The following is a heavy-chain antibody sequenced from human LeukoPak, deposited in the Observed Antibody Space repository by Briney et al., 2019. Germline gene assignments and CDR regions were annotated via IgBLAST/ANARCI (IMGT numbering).Heavy chain of an antibody. D-gene: IGHD2-2*01. CDR1: GFTFSSYA. Sequence: GGSLRLSCAASGFTFSSYAMSWVRQAPGMGPEWVSAISGSGGSTYYADSVKGRFTISRDNSKNTLYLQMNSLRAEDTAVYYCAKDLVVAPAASKYWGQGTLVTVSS. J-gene: IGHJ4*02. V-gene: IGHV3-23*01. CDR3: AKDLVVAPAASKY. CDR2: ISGSGGST.